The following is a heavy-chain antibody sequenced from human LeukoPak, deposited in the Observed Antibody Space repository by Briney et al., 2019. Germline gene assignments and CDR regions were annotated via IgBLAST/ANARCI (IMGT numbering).Heavy chain of an antibody. D-gene: IGHD3-10*01. V-gene: IGHV4-38-2*02. CDR1: GYSISSGYY. CDR2: IYHSGST. J-gene: IGHJ4*02. Sequence: PSETLSLTCTVSGYSISSGYYWGWIRQPPGKGLEWIGSIYHSGSTYYNPSLKSRVTISVDTSKNQFSLKLSSVTAADTAVYYCAGRYYGSGSYYVSFDYWGQGTLVTVSS. CDR3: AGRYYGSGSYYVSFDY.